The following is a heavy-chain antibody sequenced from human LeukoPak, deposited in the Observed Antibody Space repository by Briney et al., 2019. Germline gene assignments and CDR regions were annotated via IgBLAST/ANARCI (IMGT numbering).Heavy chain of an antibody. CDR1: GGSISSYY. Sequence: SETLSLTCTASGGSISSYYWSWIRQPPGKGLEWIGDIYYSGGTNYNPSLKSRVTISVDTYKNQYPLKLSSVTAADTAVYYCASVGGYSSSMVYWGQGTLVTVSS. J-gene: IGHJ4*02. CDR3: ASVGGYSSSMVY. CDR2: IYYSGGT. D-gene: IGHD6-13*01. V-gene: IGHV4-59*01.